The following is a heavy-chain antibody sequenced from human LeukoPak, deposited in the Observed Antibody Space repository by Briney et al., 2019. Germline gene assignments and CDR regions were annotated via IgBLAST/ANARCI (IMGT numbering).Heavy chain of an antibody. CDR2: VYDDGTKE. Sequence: GRSLRLSCVASGFTFSDYGIHWVRQAPGKGLEWVAVVYDDGTKEHFADSVKGRFTISRDQSKNTAVLQMNSLRVEDTAVYYCARDLKSGCVDFWGQGTLVTVSS. CDR3: ARDLKSGCVDF. V-gene: IGHV3-33*01. J-gene: IGHJ4*02. D-gene: IGHD3-3*01. CDR1: GFTFSDYG.